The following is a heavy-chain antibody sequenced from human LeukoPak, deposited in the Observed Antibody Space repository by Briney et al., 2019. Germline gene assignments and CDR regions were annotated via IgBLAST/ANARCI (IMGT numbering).Heavy chain of an antibody. V-gene: IGHV5-51*01. CDR1: GYSFTNYW. CDR3: ARGLGSGSYYDEFDS. CDR2: IYPGDSDT. Sequence: GESLKISFQGSGYSFTNYWIGWVRQMPGKGLEWMGIIYPGDSDTRYSPSFQGQVTISADKSITTAYLQWSSLKASDSAMYYCARGLGSGSYYDEFDSWGQGTLVTVSS. D-gene: IGHD3-10*01. J-gene: IGHJ4*02.